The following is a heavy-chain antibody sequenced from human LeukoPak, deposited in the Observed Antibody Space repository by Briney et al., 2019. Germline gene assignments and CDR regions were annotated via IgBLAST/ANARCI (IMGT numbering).Heavy chain of an antibody. CDR1: GYFISSGYY. Sequence: SETLSLTCAVSGYFISSGYYWGWIRQPPGKGLEWIGNIYHSGNTYYNPSLKSRFTISVDTSKNQLSLKVSSVTAADTAVHYCARHGSGTYFDHWGQGTLVTVSS. CDR2: IYHSGNT. D-gene: IGHD1-26*01. J-gene: IGHJ4*02. V-gene: IGHV4-38-2*01. CDR3: ARHGSGTYFDH.